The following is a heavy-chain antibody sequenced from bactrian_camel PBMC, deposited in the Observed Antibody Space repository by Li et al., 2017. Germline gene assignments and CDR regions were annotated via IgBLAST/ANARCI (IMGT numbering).Heavy chain of an antibody. J-gene: IGHJ4*01. CDR1: GYTAKTCS. V-gene: IGHV3S1*01. CDR2: VNSGGDST. D-gene: IGHD6*01. Sequence: VQLVESGGGSVNSGGSLKLSCAASGYTAKTCSWNWYHQSPGKGRELVSTVNSGGDSTYYTDSVKGRFTIARDNAKNTLYLQMASLKPDDTALYYCAKIQVVDGRAYNYWARGPRSPSP.